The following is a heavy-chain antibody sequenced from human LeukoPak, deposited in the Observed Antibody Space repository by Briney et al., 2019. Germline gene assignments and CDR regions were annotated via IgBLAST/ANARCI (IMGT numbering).Heavy chain of an antibody. J-gene: IGHJ3*02. CDR1: TYSISSGYY. Sequence: SETLSLTCTVSTYSISSGYYWGWIRRPPGKGLEWIGSIYHSGSSYYNPSLKSRVTISVDTSKNQFSLKLRSVTAADTAVYYCARDTDSSGYYGSAFDIWGQGTMVTVS. D-gene: IGHD3-22*01. CDR3: ARDTDSSGYYGSAFDI. V-gene: IGHV4-38-2*02. CDR2: IYHSGSS.